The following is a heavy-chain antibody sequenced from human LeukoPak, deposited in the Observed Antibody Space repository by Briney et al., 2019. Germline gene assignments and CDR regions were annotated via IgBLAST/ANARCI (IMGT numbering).Heavy chain of an antibody. J-gene: IGHJ3*02. CDR3: ARFVRNSGSYYTAFDI. D-gene: IGHD1-26*01. V-gene: IGHV4-59*01. CDR2: IYYSGST. CDR1: GGSISSYY. Sequence: SETLSLTCTVSGGSISSYYWSWIRQPPGKGLEWIGYIYYSGSTNYNPSLKSRVTISVDTSKNQFSLKLSSVTAADTAVYYCARFVRNSGSYYTAFDIWGQGTMVTVSS.